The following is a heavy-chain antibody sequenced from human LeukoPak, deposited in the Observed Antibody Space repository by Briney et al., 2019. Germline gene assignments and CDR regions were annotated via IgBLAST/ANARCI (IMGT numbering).Heavy chain of an antibody. CDR2: IRYDGSNK. D-gene: IGHD3-10*01. Sequence: PGGSLRLSCAASGFTFSSYGMHWVRQAPGKGLEWVAFIRYDGSNKYYADSVKGRFTIFRDNSKNTLYLQMNSLRAEDTAVYYCAKRLLWFGELPQLPDYWGQGTLVTVSS. CDR1: GFTFSSYG. J-gene: IGHJ4*02. CDR3: AKRLLWFGELPQLPDY. V-gene: IGHV3-30*02.